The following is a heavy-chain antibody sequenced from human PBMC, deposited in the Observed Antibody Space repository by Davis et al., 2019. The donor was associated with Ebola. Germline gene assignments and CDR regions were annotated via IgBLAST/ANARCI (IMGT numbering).Heavy chain of an antibody. D-gene: IGHD2-21*01. CDR3: AREGYRGGAFDY. Sequence: PGGSLRLSCSVSGDSISSSDHYWGWIRQPPGKGLEWVGNFYYNVATHFNPSLKSRVPISIDTSKNQFSLRLNSVTAADTAIYYCAREGYRGGAFDYWGQGTLVPVSS. CDR2: FYYNVAT. J-gene: IGHJ4*02. V-gene: IGHV4-39*07. CDR1: GDSISSSDHY.